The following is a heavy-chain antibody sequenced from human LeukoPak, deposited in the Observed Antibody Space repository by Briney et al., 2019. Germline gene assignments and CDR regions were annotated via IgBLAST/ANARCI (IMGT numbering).Heavy chain of an antibody. V-gene: IGHV1-69*06. CDR3: AREISIAAAGAFDY. Sequence: ASVKVSCKASGGTFSSYAISWVRQAPGQGLEWMGGIIPIFGTANYAQKFQGRVTITADKSTSTAYMELSSLRSEDTAVYYCAREISIAAAGAFDYWGQGTLVTVSS. D-gene: IGHD6-13*01. CDR1: GGTFSSYA. CDR2: IIPIFGTA. J-gene: IGHJ4*02.